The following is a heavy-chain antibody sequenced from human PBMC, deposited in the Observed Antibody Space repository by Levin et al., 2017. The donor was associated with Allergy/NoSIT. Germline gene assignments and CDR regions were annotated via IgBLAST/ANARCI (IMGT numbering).Heavy chain of an antibody. D-gene: IGHD2-15*01. J-gene: IGHJ4*02. CDR1: GFSLSNARMG. Sequence: SGPTLVKPTETLTLTCTVSGFSLSNARMGVSWIRQPPGKALEWLAHIFSKDEKSYSTSLKSRLTISKDTSKSQVVLTMTDMDPGDPATYYCARTLPSHCGGGICYQYYFDYWGQGTLVTVSS. V-gene: IGHV2-26*01. CDR2: IFSKDEK. CDR3: ARTLPSHCGGGICYQYYFDY.